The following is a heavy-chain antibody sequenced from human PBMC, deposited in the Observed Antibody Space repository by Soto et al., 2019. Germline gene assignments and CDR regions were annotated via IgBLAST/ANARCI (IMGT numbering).Heavy chain of an antibody. CDR1: GGSISSYY. D-gene: IGHD3-10*01. J-gene: IGHJ1*01. V-gene: IGHV4-59*01. CDR2: IYYSGST. Sequence: PSETLSLTCTVSGGSISSYYWSWIRQPPGKGLEWIGYIYYSGSTNYNPSLKSRVTISVDTSKNQFSPKLSSVTAADTAVYYCARGSGFGQLSEYFQHWGQGTLVSVSS. CDR3: ARGSGFGQLSEYFQH.